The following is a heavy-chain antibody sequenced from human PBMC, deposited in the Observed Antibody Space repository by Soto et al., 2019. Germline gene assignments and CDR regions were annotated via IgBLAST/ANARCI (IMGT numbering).Heavy chain of an antibody. CDR3: VRGRSYSVYDF. Sequence: SETLSLTCTVSGGSISVHSWIWIRQPAGKGLEWIGHIYPSGSTSYNPSLRSRVTMSLDTSSNQIFLNLTSVTAADTAVFYCVRGRSYSVYDFWGPGTLVTVSS. D-gene: IGHD5-12*01. CDR1: GGSISVHS. J-gene: IGHJ4*02. V-gene: IGHV4-4*07. CDR2: IYPSGST.